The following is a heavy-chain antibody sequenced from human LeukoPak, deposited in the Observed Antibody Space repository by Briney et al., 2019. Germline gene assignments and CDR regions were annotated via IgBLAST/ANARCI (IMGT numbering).Heavy chain of an antibody. CDR1: GYTFTSYA. D-gene: IGHD3-10*01. Sequence: ASVKVSCKASGYTFTSYAMHWVRQAPGQRLEWMGWINAGNGNTKYSQKFQGRVTITRDTSASTAYVELSSLRPEDTAVYYCARGFLGGFGDYWGQGTLVTVSS. J-gene: IGHJ4*02. CDR2: INAGNGNT. CDR3: ARGFLGGFGDY. V-gene: IGHV1-3*01.